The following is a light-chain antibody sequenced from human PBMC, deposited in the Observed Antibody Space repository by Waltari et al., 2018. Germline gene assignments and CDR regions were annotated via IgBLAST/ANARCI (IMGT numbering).Light chain of an antibody. CDR1: QSVYNF. V-gene: IGKV3-11*01. CDR2: EAS. CDR3: QQRANWPPLT. J-gene: IGKJ4*01. Sequence: EVVLTQSPATLSLSPGERATLSCRASQSVYNFLAWYQQKPGQAPRLLIYEASQRATGIPARFRGSGSGTDFTLTISNLEPEDVAVYYCQQRANWPPLTFGGGTKVEIK.